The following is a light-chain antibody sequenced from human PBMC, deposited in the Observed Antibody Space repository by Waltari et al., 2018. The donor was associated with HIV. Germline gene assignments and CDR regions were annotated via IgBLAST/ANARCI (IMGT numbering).Light chain of an antibody. CDR1: QSVRTN. V-gene: IGKV3-15*01. Sequence: LLTQSPATLSVSPGDRTTLSCRASQSVRTNFPWYQQTPGQPPRLPIYGASTRATGIAARFSGSGSGTEFTLTINSLQSEDYAVYYCQQYDYWPPWTFGQGTKVEMK. CDR2: GAS. J-gene: IGKJ1*01. CDR3: QQYDYWPPWT.